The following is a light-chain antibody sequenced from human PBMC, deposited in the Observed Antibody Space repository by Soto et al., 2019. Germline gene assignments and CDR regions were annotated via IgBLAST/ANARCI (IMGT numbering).Light chain of an antibody. Sequence: QSVRTQPASVSGSPGQSITISCTGTSSDVGAYNYVSWYQQHPGKAPKLMIFEVSDRPSGVSNRFSGSKSGNTASLTISGLQAEDEADYYCSSYTSSNTLVFGGGTKLTVL. CDR1: SSDVGAYNY. CDR2: EVS. J-gene: IGLJ2*01. CDR3: SSYTSSNTLV. V-gene: IGLV2-14*01.